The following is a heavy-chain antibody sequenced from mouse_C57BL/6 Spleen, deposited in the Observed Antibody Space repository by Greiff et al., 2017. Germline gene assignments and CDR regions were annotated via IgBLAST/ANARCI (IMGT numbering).Heavy chain of an antibody. D-gene: IGHD1-3*01. Sequence: EVMLVESGGGLVKPGGSLKLSCAASGFTFSDYGMHWVRQAPEKGLEWVAYISSGSSTIYYADTVKGRFTISRDNAKNTLFLQMTSLRSEDTAMYYCARPDSRSKVVAEAMDYWGQGTSVTVSS. CDR3: ARPDSRSKVVAEAMDY. V-gene: IGHV5-17*01. CDR2: ISSGSSTI. J-gene: IGHJ4*01. CDR1: GFTFSDYG.